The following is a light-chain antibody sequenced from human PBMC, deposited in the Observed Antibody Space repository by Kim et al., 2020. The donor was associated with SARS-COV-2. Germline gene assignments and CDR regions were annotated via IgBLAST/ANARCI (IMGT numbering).Light chain of an antibody. J-gene: IGKJ4*01. CDR3: QQYGSSAPLT. CDR2: GAS. CDR1: QTVSNND. V-gene: IGKV3-20*01. Sequence: PGERATLPCRASQTVSNNDLAWYQQTPGQAPRLLIYGASSRATGIPDRFSGSGSGTDFTLTINRLEPEDFAVYYCQQYGSSAPLTFGGGTKVDIK.